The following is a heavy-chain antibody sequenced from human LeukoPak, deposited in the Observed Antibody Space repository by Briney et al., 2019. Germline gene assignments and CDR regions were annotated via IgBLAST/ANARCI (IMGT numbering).Heavy chain of an antibody. CDR3: ARFMVRGGN. D-gene: IGHD3-10*01. Sequence: PGGSLRLSSAVYGFRVTSNYMSWVRQAPGKGLEWVSVIYSGGSTYYADSVKGRFTISRDNSKNTLYLQMNSLRAEDTAVYYCARFMVRGGNWGRGTLVSVSS. CDR2: IYSGGST. V-gene: IGHV3-53*01. CDR1: GFRVTSNY. J-gene: IGHJ4*02.